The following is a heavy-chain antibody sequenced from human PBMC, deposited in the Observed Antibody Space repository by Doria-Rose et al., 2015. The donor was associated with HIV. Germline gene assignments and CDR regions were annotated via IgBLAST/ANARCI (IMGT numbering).Heavy chain of an antibody. CDR1: GGSVSSGAYY. D-gene: IGHD4-17*01. V-gene: IGHV4-31*03. J-gene: IGHJ2*01. CDR3: ARCTYGDYAFDL. Sequence: QESGPGLVKPSQTLSLTCTVSGGSVSSGAYYWSWIRQHPGKGLEWIGYIYYSGSTYYKPSLKSRVTISVDTSKNEFSLKLSSVTAADTAVYYCARCTYGDYAFDLWGRGTLVTVSS. CDR2: IYYSGST.